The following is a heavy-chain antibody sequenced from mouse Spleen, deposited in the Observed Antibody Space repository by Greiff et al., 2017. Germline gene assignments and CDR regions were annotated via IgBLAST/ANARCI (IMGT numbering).Heavy chain of an antibody. Sequence: EVQGVESGGDLVKPGGSLKLSCAASGFTFSSYGMSWVRQTPDKRLEWVATISSGGSYTYYPDSVKGRFTISRDNAKNTLYLQMSSLKSEDTAMYYCARRNYGGYFDVWGAGTTVTVSS. CDR1: GFTFSSYG. V-gene: IGHV5-6*01. D-gene: IGHD2-4*01. CDR2: ISSGGSYT. CDR3: ARRNYGGYFDV. J-gene: IGHJ1*01.